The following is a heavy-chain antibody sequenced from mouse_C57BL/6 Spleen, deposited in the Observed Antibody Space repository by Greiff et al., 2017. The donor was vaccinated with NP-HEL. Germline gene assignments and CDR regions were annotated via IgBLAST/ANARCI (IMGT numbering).Heavy chain of an antibody. CDR3: ARWNRTVVATGFDY. V-gene: IGHV1-80*01. CDR1: GYAFSSYW. J-gene: IGHJ2*01. CDR2: IYPGDGDT. Sequence: VQLQQSGAELVKPGASVKISCKASGYAFSSYWMNWVKQRPGKGLEWIGQIYPGDGDTNYNGKFKGKATLTADKSSSTAYMQLSSLTSEDSAVYCGARWNRTVVATGFDYWGQGTTLTVSS. D-gene: IGHD1-1*01.